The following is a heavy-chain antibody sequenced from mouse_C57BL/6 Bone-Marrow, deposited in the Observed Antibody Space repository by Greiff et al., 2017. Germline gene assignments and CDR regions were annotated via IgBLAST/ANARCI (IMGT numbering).Heavy chain of an antibody. D-gene: IGHD2-4*01. Sequence: EVKLVESGAELVRPGASVKLSCTASGFNIKDYYMHWVKQRPEQGLEWIGRIDPEDGDTEYAPKFQGKATMTADTSSNTAYLQLSSLTSEDTAVYYCTTDPYDYDDAMDYWGQGTSVTVSS. CDR1: GFNIKDYY. J-gene: IGHJ4*01. CDR3: TTDPYDYDDAMDY. V-gene: IGHV14-1*01. CDR2: IDPEDGDT.